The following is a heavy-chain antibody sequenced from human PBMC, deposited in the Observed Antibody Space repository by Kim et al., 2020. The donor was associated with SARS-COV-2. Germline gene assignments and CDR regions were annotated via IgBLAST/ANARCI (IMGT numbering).Heavy chain of an antibody. CDR2: ISYDGSNK. V-gene: IGHV3-33*05. CDR3: ARDKRGYNRLGNFDY. Sequence: GGSLRLSCAASGFTFSSYGMHWVRQAPGKGLEWVAVISYDGSNKYYADSVKGRFTISRDTSKNTLYLQMNSLRAEDTAVYYCARDKRGYNRLGNFDYWG. D-gene: IGHD1-1*01. CDR1: GFTFSSYG. J-gene: IGHJ4*01.